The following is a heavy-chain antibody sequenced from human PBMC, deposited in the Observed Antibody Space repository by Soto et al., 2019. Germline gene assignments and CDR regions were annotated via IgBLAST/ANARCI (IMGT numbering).Heavy chain of an antibody. Sequence: LKISCKASGYNFTAFWIHWVRQMPGKVLEWLGKIDPSDSYTNYSPSFEGHVTISTDNSITTAYLQWSSLRASDTALYFCARVHKNWFDSWAQGTMVTVSS. CDR3: ARVHKNWFDS. CDR2: IDPSDSYT. J-gene: IGHJ5*01. CDR1: GYNFTAFW. V-gene: IGHV5-10-1*01.